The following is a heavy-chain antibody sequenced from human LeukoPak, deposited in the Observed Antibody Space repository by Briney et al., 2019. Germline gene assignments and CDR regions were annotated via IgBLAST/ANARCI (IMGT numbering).Heavy chain of an antibody. V-gene: IGHV3-74*01. Sequence: GGSLRLSCAASGFNFSPYWMHWVRQAPGKGPVWVSRINNDGTSTWYAESVKGRFTISRDNARNTVSLQMNSLRAEDTAIYYCARDQDGVGTTIDLWGQGTLVTVSS. D-gene: IGHD1-26*01. J-gene: IGHJ5*02. CDR3: ARDQDGVGTTIDL. CDR1: GFNFSPYW. CDR2: INNDGTST.